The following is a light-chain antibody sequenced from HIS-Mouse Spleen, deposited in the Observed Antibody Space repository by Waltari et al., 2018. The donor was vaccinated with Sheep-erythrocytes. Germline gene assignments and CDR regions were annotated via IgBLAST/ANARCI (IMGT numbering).Light chain of an antibody. Sequence: SYELTQPPSVSVSPGQTASITCSGDKWGDKYACWYQQKPGQSPVLVIYQDSKRPSGIPERFSGSNSGTTATLTISGTQAMDEADYYCQACDSSTAVFGGGTKLTVL. CDR1: KWGDKY. CDR2: QDS. V-gene: IGLV3-1*01. CDR3: QACDSSTAV. J-gene: IGLJ2*01.